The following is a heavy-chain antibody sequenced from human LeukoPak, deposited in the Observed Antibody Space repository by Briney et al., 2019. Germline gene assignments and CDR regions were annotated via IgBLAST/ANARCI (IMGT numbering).Heavy chain of an antibody. CDR3: ARGLRFGDY. D-gene: IGHD5/OR15-5a*01. J-gene: IGHJ4*02. CDR1: GFTFSSYA. Sequence: PGGSLRLSCAASGFTFSSYAMHWVRQAPGKGLEYVSAISSNGGSTYYANSVKGRFTISRDNSKNTLYLQMGSLRAEDMAVYYCARGLRFGDYWGQGTLVTVSS. CDR2: ISSNGGST. V-gene: IGHV3-64*01.